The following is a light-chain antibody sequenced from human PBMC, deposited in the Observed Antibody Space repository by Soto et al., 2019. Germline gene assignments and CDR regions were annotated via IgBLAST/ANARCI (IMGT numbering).Light chain of an antibody. V-gene: IGLV1-40*01. CDR1: SSNIGAGFD. CDR2: GNS. J-gene: IGLJ1*01. Sequence: QSVLTQPPSVSGAPGQRVTISCTGSSSNIGAGFDVHWYQQLPGTAPKLLVYGNSNRPSGVPDRFSGSKSGTSASLAVTGLQAEDEADYYCQYYDSSLSAYVFGTGTRSPS. CDR3: QYYDSSLSAYV.